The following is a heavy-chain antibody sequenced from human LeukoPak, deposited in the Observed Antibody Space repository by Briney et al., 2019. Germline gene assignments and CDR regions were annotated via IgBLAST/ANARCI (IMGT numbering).Heavy chain of an antibody. Sequence: GGSLRLSCAVSGFTFSNYAMSWVRQAPGKGLGWASSISGDGSSTPYADSVRGRFTISRDNSMNTLYLQMNDLRAEDAAVYYCAKCRGACQHNYFDYWGQGTLVTVSS. V-gene: IGHV3-23*01. CDR1: GFTFSNYA. J-gene: IGHJ4*02. CDR3: AKCRGACQHNYFDY. D-gene: IGHD2-21*02. CDR2: ISGDGSST.